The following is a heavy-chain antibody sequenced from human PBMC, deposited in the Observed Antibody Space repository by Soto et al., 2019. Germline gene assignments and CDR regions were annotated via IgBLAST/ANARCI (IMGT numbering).Heavy chain of an antibody. Sequence: QVQLVQSGAEVKKPGASVKVSCKASGYTFTSYGISWVRQAPGQGLEWMGWISAYNGNTNYAKKHKGRDTMTTDTSTITAYTELRRIRSDDTTVYYCARGSYYYDSRGYYPPSTWGQGTLVTVSS. J-gene: IGHJ5*02. CDR1: GYTFTSYG. CDR3: ARGSYYYDSRGYYPPST. CDR2: ISAYNGNT. V-gene: IGHV1-18*01. D-gene: IGHD3-22*01.